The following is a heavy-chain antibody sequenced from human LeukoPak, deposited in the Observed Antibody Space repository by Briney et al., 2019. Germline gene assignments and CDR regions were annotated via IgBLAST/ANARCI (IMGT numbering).Heavy chain of an antibody. CDR3: AKAGRYGDYNYFDY. J-gene: IGHJ4*02. CDR2: IRYDGSNK. CDR1: GFTFSSCG. D-gene: IGHD4-17*01. V-gene: IGHV3-30*02. Sequence: GGSLRLSCAASGFTFSSCGMHWVRQAPGKGLEWVAFIRYDGSNKYYADSVKGRFTISRDNSKNTLYLQMNSLRAEDTAVYYCAKAGRYGDYNYFDYWGQGTLVTVSS.